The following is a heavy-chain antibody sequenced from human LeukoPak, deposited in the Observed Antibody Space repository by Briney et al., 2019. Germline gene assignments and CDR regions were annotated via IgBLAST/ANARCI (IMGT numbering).Heavy chain of an antibody. J-gene: IGHJ6*02. Sequence: SVKVSCKASGGTFSSYAISWVRQAPGQGLEWMGGIIPIFGTANYAQKFQGRVTITADESTSTAYMELSSLRSEDTAVYYCARGGYCSGGSCYLGVYYYYGMDVWGQGTTVTVSS. CDR3: ARGGYCSGGSCYLGVYYYYGMDV. CDR1: GGTFSSYA. D-gene: IGHD2-15*01. CDR2: IIPIFGTA. V-gene: IGHV1-69*01.